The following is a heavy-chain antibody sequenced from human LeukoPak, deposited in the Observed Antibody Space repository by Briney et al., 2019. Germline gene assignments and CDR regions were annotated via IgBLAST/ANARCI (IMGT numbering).Heavy chain of an antibody. CDR3: ARWAIAAAE. D-gene: IGHD6-13*01. CDR2: ISSSGSTI. CDR1: GFTFSSYA. J-gene: IGHJ4*02. Sequence: GGSLRLSCAASGFTFSSYAMSWVRQAPGKGLEWVSYISSSGSTIYYADSVKGRFTISRDNSKNTLYLQMNSLRSEDTAVYYCARWAIAAAEWGQGTLVTVSS. V-gene: IGHV3-48*01.